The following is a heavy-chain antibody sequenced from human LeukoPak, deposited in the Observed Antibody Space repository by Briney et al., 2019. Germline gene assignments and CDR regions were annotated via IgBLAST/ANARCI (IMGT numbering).Heavy chain of an antibody. D-gene: IGHD3-10*01. J-gene: IGHJ5*02. CDR2: IYPGDSET. Sequence: GGSLKISCKGSGYRITSYWIGWVRQMPGKGLEWMGIIYPGDSETRYSPSFQGQVSISADKSISTAYLQWSSLKASDTAMYYCARQDGVLNWFDPWGQGTLVTVSS. V-gene: IGHV5-51*01. CDR1: GYRITSYW. CDR3: ARQDGVLNWFDP.